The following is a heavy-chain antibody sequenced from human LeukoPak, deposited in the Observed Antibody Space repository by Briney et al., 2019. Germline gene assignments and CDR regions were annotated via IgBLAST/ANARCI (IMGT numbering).Heavy chain of an antibody. V-gene: IGHV4-39*07. CDR2: IYYSGST. CDR1: GGSISSSSYY. Sequence: PSETLSLTCTVSGGSISSSSYYWGWLRQPPGKGLEWVGSIYYSGSTYYNPSLKSRVTISVVTSENQFSLKLSSVTAADTAVYYCAREGVSHSYYFDYWGQGTLVTVSS. CDR3: AREGVSHSYYFDY. J-gene: IGHJ4*02. D-gene: IGHD3-10*01.